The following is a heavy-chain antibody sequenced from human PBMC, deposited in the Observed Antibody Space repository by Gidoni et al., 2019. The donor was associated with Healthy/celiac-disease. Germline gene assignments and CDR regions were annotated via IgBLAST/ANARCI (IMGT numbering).Heavy chain of an antibody. CDR1: GFTFSSYG. Sequence: QVQLVESGGGVVQPGGSLRLSCAASGFTFSSYGMHWVRQAPGKGLEWVAFIRYDGSNKYYADSVKGRFTISRDNSKNTLYLQMNSLRAEDTAVYYCAKGGGTGTVWGQGTLVTVSS. V-gene: IGHV3-30*02. CDR3: AKGGGTGTV. J-gene: IGHJ4*02. D-gene: IGHD1-1*01. CDR2: IRYDGSNK.